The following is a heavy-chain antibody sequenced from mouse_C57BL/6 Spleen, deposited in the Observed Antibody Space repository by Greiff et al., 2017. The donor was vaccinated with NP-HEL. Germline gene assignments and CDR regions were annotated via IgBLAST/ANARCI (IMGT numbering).Heavy chain of an antibody. V-gene: IGHV1-26*01. CDR3: ARQGQAY. D-gene: IGHD3-3*01. Sequence: VVKPGASVKISCKASGYTFTDYYMNWVKQSHGKSLEWIGDINPNNGGTSYNQKFKGKATLTVDKSSSTAYMELRSLTSEDSAVYYCARQGQAYWGQGTLVTVSA. J-gene: IGHJ3*01. CDR1: GYTFTDYY. CDR2: INPNNGGT.